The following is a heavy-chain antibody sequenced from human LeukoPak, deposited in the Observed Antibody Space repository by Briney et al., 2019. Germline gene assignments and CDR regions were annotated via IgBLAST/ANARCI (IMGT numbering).Heavy chain of an antibody. V-gene: IGHV1-46*01. CDR2: INPSGGST. CDR1: GYTFIGYY. J-gene: IGHJ4*02. Sequence: ASVKVSCKASGYTFIGYYMHWVRQAPGQGLEWMGIINPSGGSTTYPQKFQGRVTMTRDMSTSTVYMELSSLRSDDTAVYYCARESGRDFPDWGQGTLVTVSS. CDR3: ARESGRDFPD. D-gene: IGHD3/OR15-3a*01.